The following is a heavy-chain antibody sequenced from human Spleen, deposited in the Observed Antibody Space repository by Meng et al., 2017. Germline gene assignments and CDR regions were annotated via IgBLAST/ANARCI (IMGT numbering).Heavy chain of an antibody. J-gene: IGHJ4*02. D-gene: IGHD2-15*01. Sequence: GESLKISCRTSGFTFTNYGMSWVRQAPGKGLEWVATISNNGDTHYADSMMGRFIISRDNSKNTLYLQVSSLRAEDTAMYYCARDCCSEIGPIDYWGQGTLVTV. CDR3: ARDCCSEIGPIDY. CDR1: GFTFTNYG. V-gene: IGHV3-23*01. CDR2: ISNNGDT.